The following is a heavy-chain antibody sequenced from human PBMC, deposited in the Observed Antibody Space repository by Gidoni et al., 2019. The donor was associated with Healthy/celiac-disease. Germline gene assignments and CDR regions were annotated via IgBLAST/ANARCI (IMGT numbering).Heavy chain of an antibody. CDR1: GFTFSSYA. V-gene: IGHV3-30-3*01. CDR2: ISYDGSNK. D-gene: IGHD3-22*01. CDR3: ARVRYYDFDY. Sequence: QVQLVESGGGVVQPGRSLRLSCAASGFTFSSYAMHWVRQAPGKGLEWVAVISYDGSNKYYADSVKGRFTISRDNSKNTLYLQMNSLRAEDTAVYYCARVRYYDFDYWGLGTLVTVSS. J-gene: IGHJ4*02.